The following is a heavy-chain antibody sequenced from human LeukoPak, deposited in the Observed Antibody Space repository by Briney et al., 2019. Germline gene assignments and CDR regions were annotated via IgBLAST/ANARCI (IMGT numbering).Heavy chain of an antibody. CDR2: IIPIFGTA. CDR1: GGTFSSYT. V-gene: IGHV1-69*01. J-gene: IGHJ6*02. CDR3: ARDYEYCSGGSCGYYGMDV. D-gene: IGHD2-15*01. Sequence: VASVKVSCKASGGTFSSYTISWVRQAPGQGLEWMGGIIPIFGTANYAQKFQGRVTITADESTSTAYMELSSLRSEDTAVYYCARDYEYCSGGSCGYYGMDVWGQGTTVTVSS.